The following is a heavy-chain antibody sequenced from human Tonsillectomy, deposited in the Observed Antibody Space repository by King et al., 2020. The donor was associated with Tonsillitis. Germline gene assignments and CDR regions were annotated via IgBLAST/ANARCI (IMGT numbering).Heavy chain of an antibody. CDR2: INHSGSI. CDR1: GGSFSGYY. CDR3: ARAGRYTPPYFDY. V-gene: IGHV4-34*01. Sequence: VQLQQWGAGLLKPSETLSLTCAVYGGSFSGYYWSWIRQPPGKGLEWIGEINHSGSINYNPSLKSRVTISVDTSKNQFSLKLSSVTAADTAVYYCARAGRYTPPYFDYWGQGTLVTVSS. J-gene: IGHJ4*02. D-gene: IGHD1-14*01.